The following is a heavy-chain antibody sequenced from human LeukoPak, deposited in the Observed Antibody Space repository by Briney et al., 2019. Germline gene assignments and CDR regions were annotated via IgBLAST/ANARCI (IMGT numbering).Heavy chain of an antibody. V-gene: IGHV3-66*01. CDR1: GFTFSSNY. CDR2: IYSGGST. J-gene: IGHJ5*02. D-gene: IGHD1-26*01. Sequence: WGSLRLTCAASGFTFSSNYMSWVRQAPGKGLEWVSVIYSGGSTYYTDSVKGRFTISRDNSKNTLYLQMNSLRAEDTAVYYCEKRPSRITWDRFDPWGQGTLVTVSS. CDR3: EKRPSRITWDRFDP.